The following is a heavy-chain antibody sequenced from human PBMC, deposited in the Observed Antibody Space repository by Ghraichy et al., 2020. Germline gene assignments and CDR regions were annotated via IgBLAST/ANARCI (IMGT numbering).Heavy chain of an antibody. CDR3: ARGAQWELLGGGFDY. CDR1: GFTFSSYS. D-gene: IGHD1-26*01. Sequence: GGSLRLSCAASGFTFSSYSINWVRQAPGKGLEWVAYISSSSGTIYYADSVKGRFTIFRDNAKNSLYLQMDSLRAGDTAVYFCARGAQWELLGGGFDYWGQGTLVTVSS. J-gene: IGHJ4*02. V-gene: IGHV3-48*01. CDR2: ISSSSGTI.